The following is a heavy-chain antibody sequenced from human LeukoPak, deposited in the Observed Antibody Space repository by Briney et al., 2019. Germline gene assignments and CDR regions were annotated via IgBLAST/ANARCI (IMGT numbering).Heavy chain of an antibody. CDR1: GFTFSSYG. Sequence: GGSLRLSCAASGFTFSSYGMHWVRQAPGKGLEWVAFIRYDGSNKYYADSVKGRFTISRDNSKNTLYLQMNSLRAEDTAVYYCANGKWLQSPFDYWGQGTLVTVSS. CDR3: ANGKWLQSPFDY. J-gene: IGHJ4*02. CDR2: IRYDGSNK. V-gene: IGHV3-30*02. D-gene: IGHD5-24*01.